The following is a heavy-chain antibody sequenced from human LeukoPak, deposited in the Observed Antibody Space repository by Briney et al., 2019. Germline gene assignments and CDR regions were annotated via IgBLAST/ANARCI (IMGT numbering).Heavy chain of an antibody. D-gene: IGHD3-10*01. CDR1: GFTFSDYY. V-gene: IGHV3-11*01. CDR3: ASTHYYGSGSYTRGELGDV. CDR2: ISSSGSTI. J-gene: IGHJ6*02. Sequence: PGGSLRLSCAASGFTFSDYYMSWIRQAPGKGLEWVSYISSSGSTIYYADSVKGRFTISRDNAKNSLYLQMNSLRAEDTAVYYCASTHYYGSGSYTRGELGDVWGQGTTVTVSS.